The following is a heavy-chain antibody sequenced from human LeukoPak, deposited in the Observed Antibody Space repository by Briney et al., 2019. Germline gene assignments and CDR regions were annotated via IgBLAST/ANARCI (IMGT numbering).Heavy chain of an antibody. CDR1: GFTFSTYS. J-gene: IGHJ4*02. CDR2: ISSISSII. V-gene: IGHV3-48*01. CDR3: ARSRPGTEAGQPNFDY. D-gene: IGHD6-13*01. Sequence: SGGSLRLSCAASGFTFSTYSMSWVRQAPGKGLEWVSYISSISSIIYYADSVKGRFTISRDNAKSSLYLQMNSLRAEDTAVYYCARSRPGTEAGQPNFDYWGQGTLVTVSS.